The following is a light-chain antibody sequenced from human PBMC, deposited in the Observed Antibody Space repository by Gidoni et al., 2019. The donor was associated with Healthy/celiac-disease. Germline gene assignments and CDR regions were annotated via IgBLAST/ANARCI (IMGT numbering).Light chain of an antibody. CDR1: QSVSSN. V-gene: IGKV3-15*01. CDR3: QQYNNWPSGT. J-gene: IGKJ5*01. CDR2: GAS. Sequence: EIVMTQSPATLSVSPGERATLYCRASQSVSSNLAWYQQKPGQAPRLLIYGASNRATGIPARFSGSGSGTEFTLTISSLQSEDFAVYYCQQYNNWPSGTFGQGTRLEIK.